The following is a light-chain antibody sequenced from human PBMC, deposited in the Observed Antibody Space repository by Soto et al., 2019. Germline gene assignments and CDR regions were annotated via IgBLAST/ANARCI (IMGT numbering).Light chain of an antibody. CDR2: PAS. CDR3: QQVNSFPRT. J-gene: IGKJ3*01. Sequence: DIQITYSPSTLFSSVGDSVTLPCRARQVTSNYLAWYQQKPGRAPRLLIYPASTLQNVVPARFSGSGSGTDFTLTISSLEPEDFATYYCQQVNSFPRTFGPGTKVDIK. CDR1: QVTSNY. V-gene: IGKV1-9*01.